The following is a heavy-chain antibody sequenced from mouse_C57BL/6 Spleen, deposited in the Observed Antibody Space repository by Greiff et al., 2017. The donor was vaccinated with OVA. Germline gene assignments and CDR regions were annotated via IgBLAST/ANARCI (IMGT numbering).Heavy chain of an antibody. Sequence: QVQLQQSGPGLVQPSQSLSITCTVSGFSLTSYGVHWVRQSPGKGLEWLGVIWSGGSTDYNAAFISRLSISKDNSKSQVFFKMNSLQADDTAIYYCAGPIYYGYDDAMDYWGQGTSVTVSS. J-gene: IGHJ4*01. CDR3: AGPIYYGYDDAMDY. CDR1: GFSLTSYG. CDR2: IWSGGST. D-gene: IGHD2-2*01. V-gene: IGHV2-2*01.